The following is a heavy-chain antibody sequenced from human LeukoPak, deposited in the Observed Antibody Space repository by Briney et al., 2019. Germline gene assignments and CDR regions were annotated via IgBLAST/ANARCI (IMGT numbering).Heavy chain of an antibody. J-gene: IGHJ5*02. CDR1: GYTFTKYL. V-gene: IGHV1-46*01. CDR2: INPNGDAT. CDR3: ARPLFCAFDNCGYWLDP. Sequence: ASVKVSCKTSGYTFTKYLIHWVRQAPGQGLEWVGTINPNGDATNYAPRLQGRLTLTQYTSTSTVYMELRGLTPDDTAVYYCARPLFCAFDNCGYWLDPWGPGTLVTVSS. D-gene: IGHD1-20*01.